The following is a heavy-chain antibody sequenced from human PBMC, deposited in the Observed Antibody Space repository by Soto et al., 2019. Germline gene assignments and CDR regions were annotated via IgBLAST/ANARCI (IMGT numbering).Heavy chain of an antibody. Sequence: SETLSLTCTVSGGSISSSSYYWGWIRQPPGKGLEWIGSIYSSGSTYYNPSLKSRVTISVDTSKNQFSLKLSSVTAADTAVYYCASRGSGSGWWNYYYYGMDVWGQGTTVTVSS. D-gene: IGHD6-19*01. V-gene: IGHV4-39*01. CDR1: GGSISSSSYY. J-gene: IGHJ6*02. CDR2: IYSSGST. CDR3: ASRGSGSGWWNYYYYGMDV.